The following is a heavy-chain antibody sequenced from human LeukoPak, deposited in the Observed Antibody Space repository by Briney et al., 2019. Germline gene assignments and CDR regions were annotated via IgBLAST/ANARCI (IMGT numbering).Heavy chain of an antibody. V-gene: IGHV3-33*01. D-gene: IGHD3-22*01. Sequence: PGGSPRLSCAASGFTFSSYGMHWVRQAPGKGLEWVAVIWYDGSNKYYADSVKGRFTISRDNSKNTLYLQMNSLRAEDTAVYYCARLRYYYDSSGYPAPDYWGQGTLVTVSS. CDR1: GFTFSSYG. J-gene: IGHJ4*02. CDR2: IWYDGSNK. CDR3: ARLRYYYDSSGYPAPDY.